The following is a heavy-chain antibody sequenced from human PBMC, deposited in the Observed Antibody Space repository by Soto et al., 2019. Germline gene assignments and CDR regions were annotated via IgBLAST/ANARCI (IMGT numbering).Heavy chain of an antibody. D-gene: IGHD6-19*01. CDR2: ISVSGGST. CDR3: AKVSGQYSSGDY. V-gene: IGHV3-23*01. CDR1: GFTFSSYA. Sequence: EVQLLESGGGLVQPGGSLRLSCAASGFTFSSYAMSWVRQAPGKGLEWVSAISVSGGSTYYADSVKGRFTISRDNSKNKLYLQMNSVRAEDTSVYYCAKVSGQYSSGDYWGQGTLVTVSS. J-gene: IGHJ4*02.